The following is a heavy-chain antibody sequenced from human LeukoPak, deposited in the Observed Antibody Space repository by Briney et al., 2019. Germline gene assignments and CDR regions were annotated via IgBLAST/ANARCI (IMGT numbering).Heavy chain of an antibody. CDR1: GYSISSGYY. CDR3: ARAGMKGLRFLEWLLGPYYFDY. D-gene: IGHD3-3*01. Sequence: SETLSLTCTVSGYSISSGYYWGWIRQPPGKGPEWIGSIYHSGSTYYNPSLKSRVTISVDTSKNQFSLKLSSVTAADTAVYYCARAGMKGLRFLEWLLGPYYFDYWGQGTLVTVSS. CDR2: IYHSGST. V-gene: IGHV4-38-2*02. J-gene: IGHJ4*02.